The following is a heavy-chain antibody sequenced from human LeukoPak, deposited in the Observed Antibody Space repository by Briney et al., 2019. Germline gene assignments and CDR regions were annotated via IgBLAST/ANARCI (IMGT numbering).Heavy chain of an antibody. D-gene: IGHD3-22*01. CDR3: ARDLGQYYDTSDNWFDP. Sequence: GSLRLSCAASGFTFSNYWMHWVRQAPGKGLVWVSRINSDGINTSYADSVKGRFTISRDNAKNTLNLQMNSLRAEDTAVYYCARDLGQYYDTSDNWFDPWGQGTLVTVSS. CDR1: GFTFSNYW. J-gene: IGHJ5*02. V-gene: IGHV3-74*01. CDR2: INSDGINT.